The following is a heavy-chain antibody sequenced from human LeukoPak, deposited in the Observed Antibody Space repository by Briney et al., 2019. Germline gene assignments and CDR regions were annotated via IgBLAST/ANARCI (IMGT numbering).Heavy chain of an antibody. J-gene: IGHJ4*02. CDR1: GYNFPNYW. CDR2: IYPGDSTT. Sequence: HGESLKISCKGSGYNFPNYWIGWVRQMPGKGLEWLGIIYPGDSTTRYSPSFQGQVTVSADKSISTAYLQWSSLKASDTAMYYCARQRIATGDSGGVDYWGQGTLVTVSS. CDR3: ARQRIATGDSGGVDY. V-gene: IGHV5-51*01. D-gene: IGHD6-19*01.